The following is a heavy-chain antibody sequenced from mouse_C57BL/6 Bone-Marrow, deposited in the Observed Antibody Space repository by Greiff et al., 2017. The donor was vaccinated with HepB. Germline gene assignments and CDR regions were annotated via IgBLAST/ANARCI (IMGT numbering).Heavy chain of an antibody. D-gene: IGHD1-1*01. CDR1: GFSLTSYG. Sequence: VKLQESGPGLVQPSQSLSITCTVSGFSLTSYGVHWVRQSPGKGLEWLGVIWSGGSTDYNAAFISRLSISKDNSKSQVFFKMNSLQADDTAIYYCARNGATTVVAYYAMDYWGQGTSVTVSS. CDR2: IWSGGST. J-gene: IGHJ4*01. V-gene: IGHV2-2*01. CDR3: ARNGATTVVAYYAMDY.